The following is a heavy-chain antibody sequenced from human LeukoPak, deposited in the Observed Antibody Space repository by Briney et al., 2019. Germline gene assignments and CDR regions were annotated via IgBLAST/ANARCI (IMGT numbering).Heavy chain of an antibody. CDR3: AKAAAGYWYFDL. D-gene: IGHD6-13*01. V-gene: IGHV3-33*06. Sequence: GGSLRLSCAASGFTFSSYGMHWVRQAPGKGLEWVAVIWYDGSNKYYADSVKGRFTISRDNSKNTLYLQMNSLRAEDTAVYYCAKAAAGYWYFDLWGRGTLVTVSS. J-gene: IGHJ2*01. CDR1: GFTFSSYG. CDR2: IWYDGSNK.